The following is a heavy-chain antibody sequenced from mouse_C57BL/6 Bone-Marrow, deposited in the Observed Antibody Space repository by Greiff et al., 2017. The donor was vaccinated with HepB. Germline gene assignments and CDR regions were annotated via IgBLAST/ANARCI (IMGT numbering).Heavy chain of an antibody. CDR2: IDPSDSYT. D-gene: IGHD4-1*02. Sequence: VQLQQPGAELVKPGASVKLSCKASGYTFTSYWMQWVKQRPGQGLEWIGEIDPSDSYTNYNQKFKGKATLTVDTSSSTAYMQLSSLTSEDSAVYYCARDVQLGRGLWYFDVWGTGTTVTVSS. CDR3: ARDVQLGRGLWYFDV. CDR1: GYTFTSYW. V-gene: IGHV1-50*01. J-gene: IGHJ1*03.